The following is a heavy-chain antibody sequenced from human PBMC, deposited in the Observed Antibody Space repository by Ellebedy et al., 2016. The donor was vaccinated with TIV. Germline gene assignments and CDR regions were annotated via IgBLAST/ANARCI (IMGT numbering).Heavy chain of an antibody. CDR2: IYYSGST. D-gene: IGHD6-19*01. CDR1: GGSISSGGYY. V-gene: IGHV4-31*03. J-gene: IGHJ4*02. Sequence: SETLSLXXTVSGGSISSGGYYWSWIRQHPGKGLEWIGYIYYSGSTYYNPSLKSRVTISVDTSKNQFSLKLSSVTAADTAVYYCATDANSSGFDYWGQGTLVTVSS. CDR3: ATDANSSGFDY.